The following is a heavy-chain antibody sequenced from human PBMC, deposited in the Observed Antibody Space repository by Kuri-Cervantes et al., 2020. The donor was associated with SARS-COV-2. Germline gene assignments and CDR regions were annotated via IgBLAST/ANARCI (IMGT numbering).Heavy chain of an antibody. Sequence: GGSLRLSCAASGFTFSSYSTNWVRQAPGKGLEWVSSISSSSSYIYYADSVKGRFTISRDNAKNSLYLQMNSLRAEDTAVYYCARDPDEYSSFSIDYWGQGTLVTVSS. CDR3: ARDPDEYSSFSIDY. CDR1: GFTFSSYS. J-gene: IGHJ4*02. V-gene: IGHV3-21*01. D-gene: IGHD6-6*01. CDR2: ISSSSSYI.